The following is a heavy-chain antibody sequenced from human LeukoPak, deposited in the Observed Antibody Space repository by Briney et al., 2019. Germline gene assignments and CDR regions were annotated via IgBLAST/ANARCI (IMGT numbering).Heavy chain of an antibody. CDR2: IIPIFGTA. CDR1: GGTFSSYA. Sequence: SVKVSCKASGGTFSSYAISWVRQAPGQGLEWMGGIIPIFGTANYAQKFQGRVTITADKSTSTAYMELSSLRSEDTAVYYCARVEYYYGSGSYPYWGQGTLVTVSS. J-gene: IGHJ4*02. CDR3: ARVEYYYGSGSYPY. V-gene: IGHV1-69*06. D-gene: IGHD3-10*01.